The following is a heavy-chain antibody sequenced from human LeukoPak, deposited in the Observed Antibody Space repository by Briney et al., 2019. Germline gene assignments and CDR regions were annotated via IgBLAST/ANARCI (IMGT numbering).Heavy chain of an antibody. Sequence: GASVNVSCTASGYTFTSYYMHWVRQAPGQGLEWMGIINPSGGSTSYAQKFQGRVTMTRDTSTSTVYMELSSLRSEDTAVYYCATSTTVTALYYYYGMDVWGQGTTVTVSS. CDR1: GYTFTSYY. D-gene: IGHD4-11*01. CDR3: ATSTTVTALYYYYGMDV. J-gene: IGHJ6*02. V-gene: IGHV1-46*01. CDR2: INPSGGST.